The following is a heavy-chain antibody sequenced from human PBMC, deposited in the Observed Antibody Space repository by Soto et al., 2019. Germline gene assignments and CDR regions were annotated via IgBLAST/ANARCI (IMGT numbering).Heavy chain of an antibody. CDR2: IIPIFGTA. CDR3: AGDQLPHDIVVVVAASSHDAFDI. CDR1: GGTFSSYA. D-gene: IGHD2-15*01. Sequence: QVQLVQSGAEVKKPGSSVKVSCKASGGTFSSYAISWVRQAPGQGLEWMGGIIPIFGTANYAQKFQGRGTITADESTGTGYMELSGLRSDDAAVYYCAGDQLPHDIVVVVAASSHDAFDIWGQGTMVTVSS. J-gene: IGHJ3*02. V-gene: IGHV1-69*01.